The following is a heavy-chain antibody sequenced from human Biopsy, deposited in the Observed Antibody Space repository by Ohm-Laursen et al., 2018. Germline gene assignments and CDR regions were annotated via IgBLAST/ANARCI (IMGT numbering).Heavy chain of an antibody. CDR1: GGSFSGYY. CDR2: ISYTGGI. Sequence: SQTLSLTCAVSGGSFSGYYWSWIRKSPGKGLEWLAYISYTGGITSNPSLNGRATMSLDTSKNQFSLRLIYVTAADTAVYYCARMPHFDYWGQGILVTVSS. CDR3: ARMPHFDY. J-gene: IGHJ4*02. D-gene: IGHD2-2*01. V-gene: IGHV4-59*01.